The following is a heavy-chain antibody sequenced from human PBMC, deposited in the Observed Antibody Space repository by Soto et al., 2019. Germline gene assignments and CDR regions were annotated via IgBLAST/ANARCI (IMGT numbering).Heavy chain of an antibody. Sequence: SETLSLTCTISGGSVSVYYWSWIRQSTGQGLEWIGYIYASGSPYYNPSLRSRVTISADTSKNQISLKLTSPTAADTAVYYCARGVGSSPPQYWGRGTLVTVS. CDR2: IYASGSP. CDR3: ARGVGSSPPQY. J-gene: IGHJ4*02. V-gene: IGHV4-59*02. CDR1: GGSVSVYY. D-gene: IGHD1-26*01.